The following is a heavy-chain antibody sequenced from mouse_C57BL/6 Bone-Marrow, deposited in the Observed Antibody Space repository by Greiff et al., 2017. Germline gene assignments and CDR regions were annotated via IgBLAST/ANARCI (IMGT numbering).Heavy chain of an antibody. Sequence: VQLQQPGAELVMPGASVKLSCKASGYTFTSYWMHWVKQRPGQGLEWIGEIDPSDSYTNYNQKFKGKSTLTVDKSSSTAYMQPSSLTSEDSAVYYCARQLRLFDYWGQGTTLTVSS. J-gene: IGHJ2*01. CDR2: IDPSDSYT. CDR3: ARQLRLFDY. D-gene: IGHD3-2*02. V-gene: IGHV1-69*01. CDR1: GYTFTSYW.